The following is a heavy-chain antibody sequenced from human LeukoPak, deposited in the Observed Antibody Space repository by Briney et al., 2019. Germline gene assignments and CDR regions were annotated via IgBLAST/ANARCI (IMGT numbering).Heavy chain of an antibody. CDR3: ARIGYSSSSIDY. CDR1: GFTFSRYW. V-gene: IGHV3-7*01. CDR2: IKGDGTIK. J-gene: IGHJ4*02. D-gene: IGHD6-13*01. Sequence: GVSLRLSCAACGFTFSRYWMTLVRQSPGKGLEWVANIKGDGTIKYYVDSVKGRLTIFRDNAKSSVFLQVNSLRAEDTAMYFCARIGYSSSSIDYWGQGTLVTVSS.